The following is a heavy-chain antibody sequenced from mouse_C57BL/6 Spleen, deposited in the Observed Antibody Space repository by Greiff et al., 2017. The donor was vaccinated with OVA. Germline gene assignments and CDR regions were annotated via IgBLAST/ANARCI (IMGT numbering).Heavy chain of an antibody. CDR3: AKSGELGRFAY. Sequence: QVQLKESGPGLVAPSQSLSISCTVSGFSLTSYGVSWVRQPPGKGLEWLGVIWGDGSTNHHSALISRPSISKDNSKSQGYLKLNSLKTEDTATYYCAKSGELGRFAYWGQGTLVTVSA. V-gene: IGHV2-3*01. D-gene: IGHD4-1*01. CDR2: IWGDGST. J-gene: IGHJ3*01. CDR1: GFSLTSYG.